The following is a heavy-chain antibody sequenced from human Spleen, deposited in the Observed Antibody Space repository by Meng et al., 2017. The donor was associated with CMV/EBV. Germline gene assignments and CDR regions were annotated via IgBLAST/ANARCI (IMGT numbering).Heavy chain of an antibody. CDR3: ARDRTRPITIFGVVIIGELDY. Sequence: GESLKISCAASGFTFTTHWMSWVRQAPGKGLEWVAIIKEDGSERYYVDSVKGRFTISRDNAKNSQYLQMNSLRAEDTAVYYCARDRTRPITIFGVVIIGELDYWGQGTQVTVSS. V-gene: IGHV3-7*01. CDR2: IKEDGSER. J-gene: IGHJ4*02. D-gene: IGHD3-3*01. CDR1: GFTFTTHW.